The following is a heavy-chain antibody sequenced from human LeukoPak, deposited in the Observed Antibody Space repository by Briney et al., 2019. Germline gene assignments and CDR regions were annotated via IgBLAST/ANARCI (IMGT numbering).Heavy chain of an antibody. D-gene: IGHD5-18*01. CDR1: GYTFTSYA. CDR2: INTNTGNP. J-gene: IGHJ6*02. CDR3: ARGYSYGYLPYYYGMDV. Sequence: ASVKVSCKASGYTFTSYAMNWVRQAPGQGLEWMGWINTNTGNPTYAQGFTGRFVFSLDTSVSTAYLQISSLKAEYTAVYYCARGYSYGYLPYYYGMDVWGQGTTVTVSS. V-gene: IGHV7-4-1*02.